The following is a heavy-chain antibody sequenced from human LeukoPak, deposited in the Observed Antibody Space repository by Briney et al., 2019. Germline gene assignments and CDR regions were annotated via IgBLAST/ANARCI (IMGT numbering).Heavy chain of an antibody. CDR3: ARVGYYYDSSGYCFDY. CDR2: IKTKIDGGTT. CDR1: GFTFSNAW. D-gene: IGHD3-22*01. J-gene: IGHJ4*02. V-gene: IGHV3-15*01. Sequence: PGGSLRLSCGASGFTFSNAWMSWVRQAPGKGLEWVGRIKTKIDGGTTDYAAPVKGRFTISRDDSKNTLYLQMNSLKTEDTAVYYCARVGYYYDSSGYCFDYWGQGTLVTVSS.